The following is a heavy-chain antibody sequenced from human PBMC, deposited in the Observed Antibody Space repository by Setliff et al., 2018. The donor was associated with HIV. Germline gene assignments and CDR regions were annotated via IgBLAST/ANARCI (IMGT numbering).Heavy chain of an antibody. CDR1: GGSTSTYF. D-gene: IGHD3-10*01. CDR2: IYTSGST. J-gene: IGHJ4*02. CDR3: ARGSFIGDYYYFDY. Sequence: PSETLSLTCTVSGGSTSTYFWTWIRQPPGEGLEWIGYIYTSGSTNYNPSLKSRVTISVDTSKNQFSLKLSSVTAADTAVYYCARGSFIGDYYYFDYWGQGTLVTVSS. V-gene: IGHV4-4*08.